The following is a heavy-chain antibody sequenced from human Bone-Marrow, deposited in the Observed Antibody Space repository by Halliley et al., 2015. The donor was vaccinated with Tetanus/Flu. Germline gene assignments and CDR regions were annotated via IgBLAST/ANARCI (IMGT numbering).Heavy chain of an antibody. J-gene: IGHJ4*02. CDR2: IYYSGST. D-gene: IGHD7-27*01. CDR3: ARVGLGISALDY. Sequence: TLSLTCSVSGASIGSSYWGWIRQSPGGGLEWIGYIYYSGSTNYNPSLRSRVTILVDTSKSQVSLRLLSVTAADTAVYYCARVGLGISALDYWGQGILVTVSS. V-gene: IGHV4-59*01. CDR1: GASIGSSY.